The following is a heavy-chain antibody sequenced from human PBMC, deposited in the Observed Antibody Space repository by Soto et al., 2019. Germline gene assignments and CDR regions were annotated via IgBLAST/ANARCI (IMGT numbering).Heavy chain of an antibody. CDR2: IYRSGST. CDR3: ARTLDYGHMDV. CDR1: GDSVRNQY. D-gene: IGHD3-16*01. V-gene: IGHV4-4*09. J-gene: IGHJ6*03. Sequence: QVQMQESGPGLVKPSETLSLTCTVSGDSVRNQYWSWIRRPPGRGLEWIGYIYRSGSTKYNPSLKSRLTISVATSKNQFYLKLSSVTAADTAVYYCARTLDYGHMDVWGKGTTVTVSS.